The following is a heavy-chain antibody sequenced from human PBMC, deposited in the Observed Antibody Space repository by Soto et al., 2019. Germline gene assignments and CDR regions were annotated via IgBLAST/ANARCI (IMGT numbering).Heavy chain of an antibody. J-gene: IGHJ4*02. Sequence: GGSLRLSCTVSGFSVADYAMGWFRQAPGKGLEWISFIRSRAYGGTTEDAASVKGRFTISRDDSRNIAYLQMNSLKTEDTAVYYCARVPYCASTSCYGGLHYWGQGT. CDR2: IRSRAYGGTT. D-gene: IGHD2-2*01. V-gene: IGHV3-49*03. CDR1: GFSVADYA. CDR3: ARVPYCASTSCYGGLHY.